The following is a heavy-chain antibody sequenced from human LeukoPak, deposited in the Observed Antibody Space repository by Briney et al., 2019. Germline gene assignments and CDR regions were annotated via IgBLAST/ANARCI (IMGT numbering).Heavy chain of an antibody. CDR1: GFTFSRYW. D-gene: IGHD2-15*01. Sequence: GGSLRLSCAASGFTFSRYWMSWVRQAPGKGLEWVANRKQDGSVIYYVDSVKGRFTISRDNAKNSLSLQMNSLRVEDTAVYYCARIGYPSSSNDYWGQGTLVTVSS. J-gene: IGHJ4*02. CDR2: RKQDGSVI. CDR3: ARIGYPSSSNDY. V-gene: IGHV3-7*01.